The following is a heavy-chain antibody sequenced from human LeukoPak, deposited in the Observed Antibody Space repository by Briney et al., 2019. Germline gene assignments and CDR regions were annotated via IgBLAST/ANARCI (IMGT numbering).Heavy chain of an antibody. Sequence: PGGSLRLSCAASGFTFDDYGMSWVRQAPGKGLEWVSGINWNGGSTVYADSVKGRFTISRDNAKNSLYLQMNSLRAEDTALYYCARGLRFLEWLSGFDYWGQGTLVTVSS. J-gene: IGHJ4*02. CDR3: ARGLRFLEWLSGFDY. V-gene: IGHV3-20*04. D-gene: IGHD3-3*01. CDR1: GFTFDDYG. CDR2: INWNGGST.